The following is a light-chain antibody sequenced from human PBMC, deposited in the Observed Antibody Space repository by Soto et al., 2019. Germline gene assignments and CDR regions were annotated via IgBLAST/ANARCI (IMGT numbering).Light chain of an antibody. J-gene: IGKJ1*01. Sequence: DVQMTESASTVAAAVGGRVTITCLASQSISSWLAWYQQKPGKDPKLLIYDASSLESGVPSRFSGSGSGTEFTLTITSLQPDDFATYYCQQYNSYPWTFGQGTKVDIK. V-gene: IGKV1-5*01. CDR2: DAS. CDR3: QQYNSYPWT. CDR1: QSISSW.